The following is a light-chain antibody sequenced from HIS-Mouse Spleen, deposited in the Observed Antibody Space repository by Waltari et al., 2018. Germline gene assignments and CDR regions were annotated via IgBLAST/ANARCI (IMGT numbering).Light chain of an antibody. V-gene: IGLV3-21*02. Sequence: SYVLTQPPSVSVAPGQTARITCGGNNIGSKSVHWYQQKPGQAPVLVVYEDSDRPSGVPGRVSGSNSGNTATLTISRVEAGDEADYYCQVWDSSSDHPVFGGGTKLTVL. CDR2: EDS. J-gene: IGLJ3*02. CDR3: QVWDSSSDHPV. CDR1: NIGSKS.